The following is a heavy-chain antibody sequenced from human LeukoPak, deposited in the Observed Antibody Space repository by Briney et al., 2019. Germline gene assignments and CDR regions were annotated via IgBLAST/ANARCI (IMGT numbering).Heavy chain of an antibody. Sequence: GGSLRLSCAASGFTFSSCAMSWVRQTPGKGLEWVSAISGSGGSTYYADSVRGRFTISRDNSKNTLDLQMNSLRAEDTAVYYCVTASLSGTKRDLECWGQGTLVTVSS. D-gene: IGHD1-7*01. CDR2: ISGSGGST. CDR1: GFTFSSCA. J-gene: IGHJ4*02. CDR3: VTASLSGTKRDLEC. V-gene: IGHV3-23*01.